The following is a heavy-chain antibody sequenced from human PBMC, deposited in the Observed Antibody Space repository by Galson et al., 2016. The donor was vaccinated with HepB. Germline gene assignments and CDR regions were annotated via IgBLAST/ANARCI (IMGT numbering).Heavy chain of an antibody. D-gene: IGHD5-18*01. CDR1: GGSVTSGPYY. Sequence: SETLSLTCTFSGGSVTSGPYYWNWIRQPPGKGLQWIGYIYHSGRTNYNPSLKGRVTISIDTSKNQFSLNLTSVTAADTAGYYCAREETAMVNGWFDPWGQGTLVTVSS. CDR2: IYHSGRT. J-gene: IGHJ5*02. V-gene: IGHV4-61*01. CDR3: AREETAMVNGWFDP.